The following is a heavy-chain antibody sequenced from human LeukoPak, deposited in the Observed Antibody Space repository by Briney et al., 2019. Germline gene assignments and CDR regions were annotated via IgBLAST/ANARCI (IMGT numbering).Heavy chain of an antibody. J-gene: IGHJ6*02. CDR3: ARHDRYSYVPRYYYGMDV. Sequence: SETLSLTCTVSGGSISGYYWSWIRQPPGKGLEWIGYIYYSGSTNYNPSLKSRVTISVDTSKNQFSLKLSSVTAADTAVYYCARHDRYSYVPRYYYGMDVWGQGTTVTVSS. D-gene: IGHD5-18*01. V-gene: IGHV4-59*08. CDR1: GGSISGYY. CDR2: IYYSGST.